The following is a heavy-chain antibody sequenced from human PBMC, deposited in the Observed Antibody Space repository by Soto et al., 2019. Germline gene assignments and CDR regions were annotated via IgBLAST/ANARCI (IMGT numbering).Heavy chain of an antibody. Sequence: NPSEPLSLTCTVSGGSISDYYWNWIRQPPGKGLEWIGFIHYTGNTNYNPSLKSRVAISVDTSKNQFSVKLTSVTAADTAVYYCARVSPYHRNDDWFYTCGQVTLVTFSA. CDR2: IHYTGNT. J-gene: IGHJ5*02. V-gene: IGHV4-59*01. CDR3: ARVSPYHRNDDWFYT. CDR1: GGSISDYY.